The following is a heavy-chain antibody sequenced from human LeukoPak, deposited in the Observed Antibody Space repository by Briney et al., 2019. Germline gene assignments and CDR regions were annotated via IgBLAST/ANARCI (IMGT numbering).Heavy chain of an antibody. CDR1: GGSIRNYY. Sequence: SETLSLTCTVSGGSIRNYYWSWIRQPPGKGLEWIGYIYSSGSANYNPSLKSRVTISVDTSKNQFSPDLSSVTAADTAVYYCARRYSNGWPYFDYWGQGTLVTVSS. J-gene: IGHJ4*02. CDR2: IYSSGSA. V-gene: IGHV4-59*01. D-gene: IGHD6-19*01. CDR3: ARRYSNGWPYFDY.